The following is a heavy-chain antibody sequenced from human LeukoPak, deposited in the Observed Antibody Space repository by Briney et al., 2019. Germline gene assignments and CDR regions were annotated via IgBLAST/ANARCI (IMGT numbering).Heavy chain of an antibody. Sequence: GGSLSLSCAASGFTFITYGMHWVRQAPGKGLEWVALIWYDGSYKYYADSVKGRFTISRDNSKNTLYLQMNSLRAEDTAVYYCAREYYDSSDYPRQHYFDYWGRGTLVTVSS. V-gene: IGHV3-33*01. CDR1: GFTFITYG. J-gene: IGHJ4*02. D-gene: IGHD3-22*01. CDR2: IWYDGSYK. CDR3: AREYYDSSDYPRQHYFDY.